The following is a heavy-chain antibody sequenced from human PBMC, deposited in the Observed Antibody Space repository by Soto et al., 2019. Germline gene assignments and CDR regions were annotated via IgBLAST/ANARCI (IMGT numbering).Heavy chain of an antibody. CDR3: EKYSGSVYTLFAS. CDR2: ISGGGTGT. Sequence: GGSLRLSCAASGFTFNSHAMSWVRQAPGKGLEWVSVISGGGTGTEYADSVKGRFTISRDNSKNTLYLQMDSLRAEDTAVYSCEKYSGSVYTLFASGAQGPLVPVSP. J-gene: IGHJ4*02. V-gene: IGHV3-23*01. CDR1: GFTFNSHA. D-gene: IGHD3-16*01.